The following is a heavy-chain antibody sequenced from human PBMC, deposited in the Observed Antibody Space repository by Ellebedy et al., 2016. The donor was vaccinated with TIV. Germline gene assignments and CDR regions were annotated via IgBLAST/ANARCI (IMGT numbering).Heavy chain of an antibody. V-gene: IGHV3-7*01. CDR2: IKQDGSEK. J-gene: IGHJ3*02. CDR3: ATDGSYGDYLSPTHAFEI. Sequence: GGSLRLSCVGSGFSFRSYWMSWVRQAPGKGLEWVANIKQDGSEKYYVDSVKGRFTISRDNAKNSLYLQMNSLRAEDTAVYYCATDGSYGDYLSPTHAFEIWGQGTKVTVSS. CDR1: GFSFRSYW. D-gene: IGHD4-17*01.